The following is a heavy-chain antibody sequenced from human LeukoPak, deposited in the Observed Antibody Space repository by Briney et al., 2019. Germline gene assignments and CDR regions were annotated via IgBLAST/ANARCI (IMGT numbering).Heavy chain of an antibody. CDR3: ARGYSGYSRTLGFDY. D-gene: IGHD6-13*01. J-gene: IGHJ4*02. CDR2: IYYSGST. V-gene: IGHV4-59*12. CDR1: GGSISSYY. Sequence: PSETLSLTCTVSGGSISSYYWSWIRQPPGKGLEWIGYIYYSGSTNYNPSPKSRVTISVDTSKNQFSLKLSSVTAADTAVYYCARGYSGYSRTLGFDYWGQGTLVTVSS.